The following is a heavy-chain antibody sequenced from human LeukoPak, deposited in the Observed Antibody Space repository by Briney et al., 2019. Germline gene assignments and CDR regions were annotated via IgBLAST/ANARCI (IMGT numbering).Heavy chain of an antibody. V-gene: IGHV3-23*01. CDR3: AKVFGFRVSYFDY. D-gene: IGHD3-10*01. J-gene: IGHJ4*02. Sequence: GGSLRLSCAASGFTFSSYAMSWVRQAPRKGLEWVSAISGSGGSTYYADSVKGRFTISRDNSKNTLYLQMNSLRAEDTAVYYCAKVFGFRVSYFDYWGQGTLVTVSS. CDR2: ISGSGGST. CDR1: GFTFSSYA.